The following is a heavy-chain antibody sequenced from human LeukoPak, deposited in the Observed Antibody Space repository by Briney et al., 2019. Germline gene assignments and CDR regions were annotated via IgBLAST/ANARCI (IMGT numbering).Heavy chain of an antibody. CDR1: GVSFSGYY. V-gene: IGHV4-34*01. Sequence: KPSETLSLTCAVYGVSFSGYYWSWIRQPPGKGLEWIGEINHSGSTNYNPSLKSRVTISVDTSKNQFSLKLSSVTAADTAVYYCARYGSGWYWGFDYWGQGTLVTVSS. J-gene: IGHJ4*02. CDR2: INHSGST. D-gene: IGHD6-19*01. CDR3: ARYGSGWYWGFDY.